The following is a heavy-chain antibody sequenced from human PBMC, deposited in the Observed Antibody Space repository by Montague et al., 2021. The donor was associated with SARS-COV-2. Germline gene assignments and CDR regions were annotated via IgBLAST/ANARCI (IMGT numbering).Heavy chain of an antibody. CDR1: GDSVSSNSAT. CDR2: TYYRSRWSN. J-gene: IGHJ4*02. CDR3: ARERRVVGVSFDY. Sequence: CAISGDSVSSNSATWHWVRQSPSRGLEWLGRTYYRSRWSNDYAVSVRSRIIINSDTSTNQFSLQLSSVTPEDTAVYFCARERRVVGVSFDYWGQGTLVTVSS. V-gene: IGHV6-1*01. D-gene: IGHD1-26*01.